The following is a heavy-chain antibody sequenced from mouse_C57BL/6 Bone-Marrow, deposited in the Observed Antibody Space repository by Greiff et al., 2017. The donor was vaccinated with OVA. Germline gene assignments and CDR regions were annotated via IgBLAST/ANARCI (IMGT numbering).Heavy chain of an antibody. V-gene: IGHV5-16*01. D-gene: IGHD2-1*01. CDR1: GFTFSDYY. J-gene: IGHJ3*01. CDR3: ARGGAYGNYGFYAY. CDR2: INYDGSST. Sequence: EVHLVESEGGLVQPGSSMKLSCTASGFTFSDYYMAWVRQVPEKGLEWVANINYDGSSTYYLDSLKSRFIISRDNAKNILYLQMSSLKSEDTATYYCARGGAYGNYGFYAYWGQGTLVTVSA.